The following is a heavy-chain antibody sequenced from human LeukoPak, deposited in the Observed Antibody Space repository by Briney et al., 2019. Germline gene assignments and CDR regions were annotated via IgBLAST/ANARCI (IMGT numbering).Heavy chain of an antibody. J-gene: IGHJ4*02. D-gene: IGHD2-2*01. CDR1: GFTFSSYA. CDR2: ISYDGSNK. Sequence: GRSLRLSCAASGFTFSSYAMHWVRQAPGKGLEWVAVISYDGSNKYYADSVKGRFTISRDNAKNSLYLQMNSLRAEDTAVYYCARVEGYCSSTSCRGGYFDYWGQGTLVTVSS. CDR3: ARVEGYCSSTSCRGGYFDY. V-gene: IGHV3-30-3*01.